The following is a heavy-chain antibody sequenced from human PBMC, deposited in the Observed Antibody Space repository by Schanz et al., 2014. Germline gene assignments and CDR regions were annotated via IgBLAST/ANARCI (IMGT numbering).Heavy chain of an antibody. CDR2: VIPILGIA. CDR1: GGTFSRLT. Sequence: QVQLVQSGADVKKPGSSVRVSCKASGGTFSRLTFSWVRQAPGQGLEWMGRVIPILGIANYAQKFQGRVTITADTSTNTAYMELSSLTSEDTAVHYCARGRGFYDYWGQGTLVTVSS. D-gene: IGHD3-10*01. CDR3: ARGRGFYDY. J-gene: IGHJ4*02. V-gene: IGHV1-69*02.